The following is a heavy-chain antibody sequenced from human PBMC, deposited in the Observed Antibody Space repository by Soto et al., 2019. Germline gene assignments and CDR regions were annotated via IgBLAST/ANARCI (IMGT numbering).Heavy chain of an antibody. CDR3: ARESLTDVDTAMVLDY. Sequence: GGSLRLSCAASGFTFSSYAMHWVRQAPGKGLEYVSAISSNGGSTYYANSVKGRFTISRDNSKNTLYLQMGSLRAEDMAVYYCARESLTDVDTAMVLDYWGQGTLVTVSS. D-gene: IGHD5-18*01. CDR1: GFTFSSYA. V-gene: IGHV3-64*01. CDR2: ISSNGGST. J-gene: IGHJ4*02.